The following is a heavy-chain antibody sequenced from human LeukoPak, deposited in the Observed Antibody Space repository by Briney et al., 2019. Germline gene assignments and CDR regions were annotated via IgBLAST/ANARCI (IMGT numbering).Heavy chain of an antibody. CDR2: ISYDGSNK. CDR3: ARGRDIEVGYYFDY. CDR1: GFTFSSYA. D-gene: IGHD5-12*01. J-gene: IGHJ4*02. V-gene: IGHV3-30*04. Sequence: GRSLRLSCAASGFTFSSYAMHWVRQAPGKGLEWVAVISYDGSNKYYADSVKGRFTISRDNSKNTLYLQMNSLRAEDTAVYYCARGRDIEVGYYFDYWGQGTLVTVSS.